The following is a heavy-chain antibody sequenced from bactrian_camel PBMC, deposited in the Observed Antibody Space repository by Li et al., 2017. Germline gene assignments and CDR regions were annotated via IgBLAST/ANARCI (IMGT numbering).Heavy chain of an antibody. CDR3: AADPTNCLSGACCSIDTYNY. Sequence: DVQLVESGGGSVQAGGSLTLSCAASELPKCMGWFRQAPGKERERVATISRDATNRYYDDYVQARFTLSQDSDKNTVFLQMMNLKPEDTAMYYCAADPTNCLSGACCSIDTYNYWGQGTQVTVS. J-gene: IGHJ4*01. CDR1: ELPKC. V-gene: IGHV3S31*01. D-gene: IGHD7*01. CDR2: ISRDATNR.